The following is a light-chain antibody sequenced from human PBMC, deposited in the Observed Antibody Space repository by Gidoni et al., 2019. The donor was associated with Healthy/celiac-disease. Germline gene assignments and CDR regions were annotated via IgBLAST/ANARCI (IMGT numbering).Light chain of an antibody. CDR3: QQYDNLPIT. J-gene: IGKJ5*01. Sequence: DIQMTQSPSSLSASVGDRVTITCQASQDISNYLNWYQQKPGKAPKLLIYDASNLETGVPSRFSGSGSGPDFTFTISSLQPEDIATYYCQQYDNLPITFGQXTRLEIK. V-gene: IGKV1-33*01. CDR2: DAS. CDR1: QDISNY.